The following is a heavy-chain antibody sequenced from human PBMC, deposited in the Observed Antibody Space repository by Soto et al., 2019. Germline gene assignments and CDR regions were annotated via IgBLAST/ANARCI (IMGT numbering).Heavy chain of an antibody. CDR1: GGSFSGYY. J-gene: IGHJ6*02. D-gene: IGHD3-3*01. CDR2: INHSGST. Sequence: NPSETLSLTCAVYGGSFSGYYWSWIRQPPGKGLEWIGEINHSGSTNYNPSLKSRVTISVDTSKNQSSLKLSSVTAADTAVYYCARGSNVLRFLEWRIGPSTQTDSYGMDVWGQGATVTVSS. V-gene: IGHV4-34*01. CDR3: ARGSNVLRFLEWRIGPSTQTDSYGMDV.